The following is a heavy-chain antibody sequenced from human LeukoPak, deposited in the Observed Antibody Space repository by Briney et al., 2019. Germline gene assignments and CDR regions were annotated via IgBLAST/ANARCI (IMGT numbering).Heavy chain of an antibody. V-gene: IGHV3-21*01. CDR2: ISSSSIYI. CDR3: ATGLPSYSSSWYPGY. CDR1: GLAFSSYA. D-gene: IGHD6-13*01. J-gene: IGHJ4*02. Sequence: GGSLRLSCAASGLAFSSYAMSWVRQPPGKGLEWVSSISSSSIYIFYADSLKGRFTISRDNAKNSLYLQMNSLRVEDTAVYYCATGLPSYSSSWYPGYWGQGTLVTVSS.